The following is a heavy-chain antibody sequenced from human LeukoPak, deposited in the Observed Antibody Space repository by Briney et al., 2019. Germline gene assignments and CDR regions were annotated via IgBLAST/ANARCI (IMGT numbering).Heavy chain of an antibody. CDR3: AKGYRSGGSCYLNPFDY. V-gene: IGHV3-23*01. CDR1: GFTFSSYA. J-gene: IGHJ4*02. CDR2: ISGSGGST. D-gene: IGHD2-15*01. Sequence: GGSLRLSCAASGFTFSSYAMSWVRQAPGKGLEWVSAISGSGGSTYYADSVKGRFTISRDNSKNTLYLQMNSLRAEDTAVYYCAKGYRSGGSCYLNPFDYWGQGTLVTVSS.